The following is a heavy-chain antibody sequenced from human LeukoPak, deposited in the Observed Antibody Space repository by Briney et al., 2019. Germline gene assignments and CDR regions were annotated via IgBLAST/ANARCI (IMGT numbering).Heavy chain of an antibody. V-gene: IGHV1-8*01. CDR2: VHPNSGDT. J-gene: IGHJ5*02. CDR3: AKGSSGYFADL. CDR1: GYPFTTYE. Sequence: ASVTVSCKTSGYPFTTYEINWVPQAAGQGLEWMGWVHPNSGDTAYAQKFQGRVTMTRDTSISTAYMELSGLRSDDTALYYCAKGSSGYFADLWGQGTLVTVSS. D-gene: IGHD3-22*01.